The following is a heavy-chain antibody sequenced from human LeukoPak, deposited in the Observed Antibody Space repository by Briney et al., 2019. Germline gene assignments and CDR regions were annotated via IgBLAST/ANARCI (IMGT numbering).Heavy chain of an antibody. D-gene: IGHD3-22*01. CDR1: EFTFSNFA. CDR2: ISGSGDNT. J-gene: IGHJ3*02. Sequence: GGSLRLSCAASEFTFSNFAMSWVRQTPGKGLEWVSTISGSGDNTYYADSVKGRFTISRDNSKNTLSLHMNTLRAEDTAVYYCAKDLLQTFFFDSSGYYSDAFGMWGQGTMVTVSP. V-gene: IGHV3-23*01. CDR3: AKDLLQTFFFDSSGYYSDAFGM.